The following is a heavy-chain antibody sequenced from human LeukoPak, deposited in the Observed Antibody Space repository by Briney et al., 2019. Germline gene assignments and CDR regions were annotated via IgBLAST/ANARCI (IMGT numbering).Heavy chain of an antibody. J-gene: IGHJ4*02. CDR1: GFTFSSSW. Sequence: SGGSLRLSCVASGFTFSSSWMSWVRQAPGKGLEWVANIKQDGSEKSYVVSVRGRFTISRDNAKNSLYLQLNSLRAEDTALYYCARDNPPDYWGQGTLVTVSS. CDR2: IKQDGSEK. CDR3: ARDNPPDY. V-gene: IGHV3-7*03.